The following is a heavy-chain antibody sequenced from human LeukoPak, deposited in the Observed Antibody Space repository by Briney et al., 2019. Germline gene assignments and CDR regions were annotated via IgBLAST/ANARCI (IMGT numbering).Heavy chain of an antibody. J-gene: IGHJ6*03. D-gene: IGHD2-2*02. CDR2: IKQDGSEK. CDR3: ARDLYCSSTSWYICYYYYMDV. Sequence: GXSLRLSCAASGFTFSSYWMSWVRQAPGKGGEWVANIKQDGSEKSYVASVKVRFTISTYNAKNSLYLQMTSLRAEDTAVYYCARDLYCSSTSWYICYYYYMDVWGKGTTVTVSS. CDR1: GFTFSSYW. V-gene: IGHV3-7*01.